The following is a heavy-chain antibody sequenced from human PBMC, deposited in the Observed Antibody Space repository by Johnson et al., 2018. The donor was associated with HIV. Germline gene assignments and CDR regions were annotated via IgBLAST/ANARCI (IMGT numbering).Heavy chain of an antibody. Sequence: VQLVESGGGVVQPGRSLRLSCAASGFIFSSYGMHWVRQAPGKGLEWVAVIWYDGSNKYYADSVKGRFTISRDNSKNTLYLQMNSLRADDTAVYYCARGSRYTHDNDDVYLLQAFDIWGRGTVVTVFS. CDR2: IWYDGSNK. CDR3: ARGSRYTHDNDDVYLLQAFDI. J-gene: IGHJ3*02. D-gene: IGHD3-16*01. V-gene: IGHV3-33*01. CDR1: GFIFSSYG.